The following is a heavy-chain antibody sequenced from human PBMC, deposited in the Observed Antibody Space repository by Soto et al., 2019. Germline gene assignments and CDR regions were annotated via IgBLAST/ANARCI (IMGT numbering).Heavy chain of an antibody. CDR1: GFTFSSYG. CDR3: AKDRDIVATAFDY. CDR2: ISYDGSNK. V-gene: IGHV3-30*18. D-gene: IGHD5-12*01. Sequence: VQLVESGGGVVQPGRSLRLSCAASGFTFSSYGMHWVRQAPGKGLEWVAVISYDGSNKYYADSVKGRFTISRDNSKNTLYLQMNSLRAEDTAVYYCAKDRDIVATAFDYWGQGTLVTVSS. J-gene: IGHJ4*02.